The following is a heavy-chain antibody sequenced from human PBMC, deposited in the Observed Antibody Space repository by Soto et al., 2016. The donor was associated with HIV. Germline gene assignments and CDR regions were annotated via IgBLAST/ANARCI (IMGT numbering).Heavy chain of an antibody. CDR1: GGTFSSYA. CDR2: IIPIFGTT. CDR3: ARDIWGAAAENYGMDV. V-gene: IGHV1-69*01. D-gene: IGHD7-27*01. J-gene: IGHJ6*02. Sequence: QVQLVQSGAEVKKPGSSVKVSCKASGGTFSSYAISWVRQAPGQGLEWMGGIIPIFGTTNYAQKFQGRVTITADESTSTAYMELSSLRSEDTAVYYCARDIWGAAAENYGMDVWGQGTTVTVSS.